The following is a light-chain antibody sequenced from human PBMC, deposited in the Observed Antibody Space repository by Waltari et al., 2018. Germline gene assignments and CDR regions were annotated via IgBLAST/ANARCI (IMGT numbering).Light chain of an antibody. CDR2: VNSDGSH. Sequence: QLVVTQSPSASASPGASVKLTCTLRSGHSSNIIAWLQKPPEKGPRYLMKVNSDGSHSRGDGIPDRFAGSSYGADRHLSSSGLQAEDEAGYYCQPGGHGTWVFGGGTKLTVL. CDR3: QPGGHGTWV. J-gene: IGLJ3*02. CDR1: SGHSSNI. V-gene: IGLV4-69*01.